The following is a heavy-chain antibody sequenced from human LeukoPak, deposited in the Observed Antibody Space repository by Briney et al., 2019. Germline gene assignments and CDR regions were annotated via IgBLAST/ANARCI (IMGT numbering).Heavy chain of an antibody. CDR2: IIPIFGTA. V-gene: IGHV1-69*05. Sequence: SVKVSCKASGGTFSSYAISWVRQAPGQGLEWMGRIIPIFGTANYAQKFQGRVTITTDESTSTAYMELSSLRSEDTAVYCCARNCGGDCHFDYWGQGTLVTVSS. D-gene: IGHD2-21*02. CDR1: GGTFSSYA. J-gene: IGHJ4*02. CDR3: ARNCGGDCHFDY.